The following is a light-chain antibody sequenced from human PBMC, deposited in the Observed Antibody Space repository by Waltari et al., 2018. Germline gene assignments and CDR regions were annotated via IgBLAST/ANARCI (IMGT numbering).Light chain of an antibody. J-gene: IGLJ3*02. Sequence: QSALTQPASVSGSPGQSITISCTGTATDIGGYNYVSWYQQPPGQAPKLVIFDVSSRPSGISYRFSASKFGNTASLTISGLQPDDEADYYCCSFTSSSTWVFGGGTKLTVL. CDR2: DVS. CDR3: CSFTSSSTWV. CDR1: ATDIGGYNY. V-gene: IGLV2-14*03.